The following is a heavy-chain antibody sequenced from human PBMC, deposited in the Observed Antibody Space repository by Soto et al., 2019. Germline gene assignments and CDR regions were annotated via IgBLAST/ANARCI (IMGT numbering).Heavy chain of an antibody. J-gene: IGHJ4*02. V-gene: IGHV3-23*01. Sequence: PGGALRLSCAASGFTFSNNAMRWVRQAPGKGLEWVSTGSGGGGTYYADSGKGRFTISRDNYEKTLYLQMNSLRAEDTAVYFCAKGACSGGSCYGTDYWGQGTLVTVSS. CDR2: GSGGGGT. D-gene: IGHD2-15*01. CDR3: AKGACSGGSCYGTDY. CDR1: GFTFSNNA.